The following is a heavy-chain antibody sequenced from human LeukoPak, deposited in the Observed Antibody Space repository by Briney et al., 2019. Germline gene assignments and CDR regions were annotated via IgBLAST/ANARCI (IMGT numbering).Heavy chain of an antibody. CDR3: ARVVPAAMGGGYFDY. CDR2: IYTSGST. V-gene: IGHV4-61*02. CDR1: GGSIRSGSYD. D-gene: IGHD2-2*01. Sequence: SQTLSLTCTVAGGSIRSGSYDGGWVRQPGGKGLEWSVRIYTSGSTNYNPSLKSRVTISVDTSKNQFSLKLSSVTAADTAVYYCARVVPAAMGGGYFDYWGQGTLVTVSS. J-gene: IGHJ4*02.